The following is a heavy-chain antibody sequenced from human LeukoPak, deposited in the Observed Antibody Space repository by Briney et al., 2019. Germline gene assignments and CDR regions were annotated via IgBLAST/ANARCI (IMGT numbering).Heavy chain of an antibody. Sequence: NPGGSLRLSCAASGFTFSSYSMNWVRQAPGKGLEWVSSISSSSSYIYYADSVRGRFTISRDNAKNSLYLQMNSLRAEDTAVYYCARDRWAPFYYDFWSGYLYGMDVWGQGTTVTVSS. D-gene: IGHD3-3*01. J-gene: IGHJ6*02. CDR1: GFTFSSYS. V-gene: IGHV3-21*01. CDR2: ISSSSSYI. CDR3: ARDRWAPFYYDFWSGYLYGMDV.